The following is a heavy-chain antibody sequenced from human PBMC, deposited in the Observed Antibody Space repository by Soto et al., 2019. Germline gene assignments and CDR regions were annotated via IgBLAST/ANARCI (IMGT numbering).Heavy chain of an antibody. Sequence: GGSLRLSCAASGFTFSSYAMHWVRQAPGKGLEWVAVISYDGSNKYYADSVKGRFTISRDNSKNTLYLQMNSLRAEDTAGYYWAAISPAHMVRGVITPLYYYSGMAVWGQGTTVPVPS. V-gene: IGHV3-30-3*01. CDR3: AAISPAHMVRGVITPLYYYSGMAV. CDR2: ISYDGSNK. J-gene: IGHJ6*02. CDR1: GFTFSSYA. D-gene: IGHD3-10*01.